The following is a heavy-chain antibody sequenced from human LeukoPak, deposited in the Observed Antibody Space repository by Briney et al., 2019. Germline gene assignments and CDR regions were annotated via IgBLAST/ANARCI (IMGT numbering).Heavy chain of an antibody. CDR3: ARGVSEVPAAISWFDP. CDR2: IYSGGST. V-gene: IGHV3-66*01. J-gene: IGHJ5*02. CDR1: GFTVSSNY. D-gene: IGHD2-2*01. Sequence: GGSLRLSCAASGFTVSSNYMSWVRQAPGKGLEWVSVIYSGGSTYYADSVKGRFTISRDNSKNTLYLQMNSLRAEDTAVYYCARGVSEVPAAISWFDPWGQGTLVTVSS.